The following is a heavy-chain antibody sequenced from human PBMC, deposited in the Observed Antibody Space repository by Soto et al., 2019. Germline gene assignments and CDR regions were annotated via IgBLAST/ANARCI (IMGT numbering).Heavy chain of an antibody. CDR3: ARLARGYCSSTSCGSEAGNNLYDS. CDR2: IYPGDSDT. J-gene: IGHJ5*01. CDR1: GYSFTSYW. V-gene: IGHV5-51*01. Sequence: GESLKISCKGSGYSFTSYWIGWVRQMPGKGLEWMGIIYPGDSDTRYSPSFQGQVTISADKSISTAYLQWSSLKASDTAMYYCARLARGYCSSTSCGSEAGNNLYDSWGQGTLVTGSS. D-gene: IGHD2-2*01.